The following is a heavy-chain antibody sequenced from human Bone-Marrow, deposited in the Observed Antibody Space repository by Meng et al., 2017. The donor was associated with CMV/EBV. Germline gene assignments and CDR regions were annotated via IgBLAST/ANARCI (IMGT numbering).Heavy chain of an antibody. Sequence: ASVKVSCKASGYTFTSYGISWVRQAPGQGLEWMGWISAYNGNTNYAQKLQGRVTMTTDTSTSTAYVELRSLRSDDTAVYYCARPYSSSWYYFDYWGQGTLVTVSS. CDR2: ISAYNGNT. CDR1: GYTFTSYG. D-gene: IGHD6-13*01. J-gene: IGHJ4*02. V-gene: IGHV1-18*01. CDR3: ARPYSSSWYYFDY.